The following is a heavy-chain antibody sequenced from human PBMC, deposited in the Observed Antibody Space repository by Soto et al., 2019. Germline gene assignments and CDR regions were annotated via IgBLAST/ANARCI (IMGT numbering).Heavy chain of an antibody. CDR2: INHSGST. CDR1: GGSFSGYY. CDR3: ARERIFGMVTPYFHYYYMEV. Sequence: SETLSLTCAVYGGSFSGYYWIWIRQPPGKGLERIGEINHSGSTNYTPSLKSRVTISVDTSKNQFSLKLSSVTAADTAVYYCARERIFGMVTPYFHYYYMEVWGKGTTVTVSS. D-gene: IGHD3-3*01. V-gene: IGHV4-34*01. J-gene: IGHJ6*03.